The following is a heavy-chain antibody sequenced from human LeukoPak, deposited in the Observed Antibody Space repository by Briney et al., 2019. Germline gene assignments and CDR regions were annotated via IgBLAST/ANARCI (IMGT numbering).Heavy chain of an antibody. CDR3: AIGMAAAGTFEY. CDR2: INPNSGGT. V-gene: IGHV1-2*06. Sequence: GASVKVSCKASGYTFTAYYLYWVRQAPGQGLEWMGRINPNSGGTDYAQKFQGRVTMTRDTSTSTAYMELSSLRSDDTAVYYCAIGMAAAGTFEYWGQGTLVTVSS. J-gene: IGHJ4*02. CDR1: GYTFTAYY. D-gene: IGHD6-13*01.